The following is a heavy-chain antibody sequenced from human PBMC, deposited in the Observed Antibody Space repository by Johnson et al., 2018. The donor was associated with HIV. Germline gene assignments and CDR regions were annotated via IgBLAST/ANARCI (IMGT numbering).Heavy chain of an antibody. V-gene: IGHV3-30*14. CDR2: ISYDGSNK. Sequence: QVQLVESGGGVVQPGRSLRLSCAASGFTFSSYALHWVRQAPGKGLEWVTVISYDGSNKYYADSVKGRFTISRDNSKNTLYLQMNSLRAEATAVYYCARERGLGHAFDIWGQGTMVTVSS. J-gene: IGHJ3*02. CDR3: ARERGLGHAFDI. CDR1: GFTFSSYA. D-gene: IGHD7-27*01.